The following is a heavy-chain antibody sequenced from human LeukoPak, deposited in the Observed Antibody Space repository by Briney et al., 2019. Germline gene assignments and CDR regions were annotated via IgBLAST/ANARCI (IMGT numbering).Heavy chain of an antibody. V-gene: IGHV3-30*02. CDR1: GFTFGTSW. J-gene: IGHJ4*02. Sequence: GGSLRLSCAASGFTFGTSWMDWVRQAPGKGPEWVAFMRFDGSIEYYADSVRGRFTISRDNSKNTLYLQMDSLRPEDTAVYYCAKQYGGYFEYWGQGTLVSVSS. CDR3: AKQYGGYFEY. D-gene: IGHD6-13*01. CDR2: MRFDGSIE.